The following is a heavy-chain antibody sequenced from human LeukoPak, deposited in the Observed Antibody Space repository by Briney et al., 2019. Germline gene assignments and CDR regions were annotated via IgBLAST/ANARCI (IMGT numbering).Heavy chain of an antibody. J-gene: IGHJ4*02. CDR1: RFVFPSTG. CDR2: IRYDGTDK. V-gene: IGHV3-30*02. D-gene: IGHD6-6*01. Sequence: GGSLRLSCAASRFVFPSTGMHWVRQAPGKGLEWVAFIRYDGTDKYYADSVRGRFTISRDNSKNMLYLQMNNLRPGDSALYYCVRDMSIAAASFDFWGRGTLVTVSS. CDR3: VRDMSIAAASFDF.